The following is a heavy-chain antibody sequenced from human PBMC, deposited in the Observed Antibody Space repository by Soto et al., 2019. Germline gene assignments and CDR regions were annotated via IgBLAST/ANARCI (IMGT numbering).Heavy chain of an antibody. CDR3: ARVTMVRSYGMDV. CDR1: GGSISSSNW. CDR2: IYHSGST. D-gene: IGHD3-10*01. J-gene: IGHJ6*02. Sequence: TSETLSLTCAVSGGSISSSNWWSWVRQPPGKGLEWIGEIYHSGSTNYNPSLKSRVTISVDKSKNQFSLKLSSVTAADTAVYYCARVTMVRSYGMDVWGQGTTVTVSS. V-gene: IGHV4-4*02.